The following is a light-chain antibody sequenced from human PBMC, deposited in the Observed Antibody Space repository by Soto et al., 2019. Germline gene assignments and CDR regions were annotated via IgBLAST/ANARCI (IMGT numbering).Light chain of an antibody. J-gene: IGLJ1*01. Sequence: QSALTQPPSASGSPGQSVTISCTGTSSDAGAYNYVSWYQQLPGKAPKLIIYEVSKRPSGVPDRFSGSKSGNTASLTVSGLQAEDEADYYCTSYAGTYSFFYIFGTGTRSPS. CDR3: TSYAGTYSFFYI. V-gene: IGLV2-8*01. CDR2: EVS. CDR1: SSDAGAYNY.